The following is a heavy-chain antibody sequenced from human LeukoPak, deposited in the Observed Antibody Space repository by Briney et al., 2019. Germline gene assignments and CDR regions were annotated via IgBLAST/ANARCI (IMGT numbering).Heavy chain of an antibody. CDR3: AKGFYCSSTSCYILGPTYYYMDV. CDR1: GFTFSSYA. CDR2: ISGSGGST. J-gene: IGHJ6*03. V-gene: IGHV3-23*01. Sequence: GGSLRLSCAASGFTFSSYAMSWVRQAPGKGLEWVSAISGSGGSTYYADSVKGRFTISRDNSKNTLYLQMNSLRAEDTAVYYCAKGFYCSSTSCYILGPTYYYMDVWGKGTTVTVSS. D-gene: IGHD2-2*02.